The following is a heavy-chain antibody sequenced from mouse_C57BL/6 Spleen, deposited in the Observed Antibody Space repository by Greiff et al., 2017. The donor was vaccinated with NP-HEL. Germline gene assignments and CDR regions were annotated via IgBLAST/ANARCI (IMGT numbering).Heavy chain of an antibody. J-gene: IGHJ4*01. CDR2: IDPETGGT. D-gene: IGHD2-3*01. Sequence: QVQLQQSGAELVRPGASVTLSCKASGYTFTDYEMHWVKQTPVHGLEWIGAIDPETGGTAYNQKFKGKAILTADKSTSTAYMELRRLTSEDSAVYYCTRDDGYYRGYAMDYWGQGTSVTVSS. CDR3: TRDDGYYRGYAMDY. CDR1: GYTFTDYE. V-gene: IGHV1-15*01.